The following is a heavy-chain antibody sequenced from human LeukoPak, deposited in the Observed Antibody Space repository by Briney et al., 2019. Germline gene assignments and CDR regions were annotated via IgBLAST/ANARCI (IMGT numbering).Heavy chain of an antibody. V-gene: IGHV3-9*01. CDR2: ISWNSGSI. J-gene: IGHJ4*02. CDR3: ARDGRGGYLDY. CDR1: GLTFEDYA. Sequence: SGGSLSLSFQASGLTFEDYALHWFRQAPGKGLEGVSGISWNSGSIGYADSVKGRFTISRDNAKNSLYLQMNSLRAEDTAVYYCARDGRGGYLDYWGQGTLVTVSS. D-gene: IGHD3-16*01.